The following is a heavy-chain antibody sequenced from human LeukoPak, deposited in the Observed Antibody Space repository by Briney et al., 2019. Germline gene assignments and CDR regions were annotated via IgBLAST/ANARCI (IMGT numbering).Heavy chain of an antibody. CDR1: GFTFRHYW. D-gene: IGHD2-2*01. CDR2: IKQDGSEQ. Sequence: GGSLRLSCAASGFTFRHYWMTWVRQAPGKGLEWVANIKQDGSEQYYVDSVKGRFTISRDNAKNSLYLQMNSQRVEDTAVYYCARDRCSSTSCFYDYWGQGTLVTVSS. CDR3: ARDRCSSTSCFYDY. V-gene: IGHV3-7*01. J-gene: IGHJ4*02.